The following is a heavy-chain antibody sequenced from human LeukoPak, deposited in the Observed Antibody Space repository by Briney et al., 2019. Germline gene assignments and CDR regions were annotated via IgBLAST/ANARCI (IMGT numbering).Heavy chain of an antibody. CDR3: ARALPSYSSSWYGGFSVGGFDY. CDR1: GFTFSSYG. D-gene: IGHD6-13*01. J-gene: IGHJ4*02. Sequence: GGSLRLSCAASGFTFSSYGMHWVRQAPGKGLEWVAFIRYDGSNKYYADSVKGRFTISRDNSKNTLYLQMNSLRAEDTAVYYCARALPSYSSSWYGGFSVGGFDYWGQGTLVTVSS. V-gene: IGHV3-30*02. CDR2: IRYDGSNK.